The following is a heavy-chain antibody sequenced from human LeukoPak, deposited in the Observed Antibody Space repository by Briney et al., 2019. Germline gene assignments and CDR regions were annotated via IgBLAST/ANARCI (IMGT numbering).Heavy chain of an antibody. D-gene: IGHD3-22*01. CDR3: AKPYDSSGYYYGIDY. CDR2: ISGSGGST. V-gene: IGHV3-23*01. CDR1: GLTFSSYA. J-gene: IGHJ4*02. Sequence: GGSLRLSCAASGLTFSSYAMSWVRQAPGKGLEWVSAISGSGGSTYYADSVKGRFTISRDNSKNTLYLQMNSLRAEDTAVYYCAKPYDSSGYYYGIDYWGQGTLVTVSS.